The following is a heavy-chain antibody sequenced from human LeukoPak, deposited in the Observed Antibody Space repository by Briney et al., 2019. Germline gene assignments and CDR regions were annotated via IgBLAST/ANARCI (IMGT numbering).Heavy chain of an antibody. CDR3: AKNGVSGTTDSGFDY. CDR2: ISGSGAST. D-gene: IGHD1-7*01. Sequence: PGGSLRLSCAASGFTFSSYAMSWVRQAPGKGLEWVSAISGSGASTYYADSVKGRFTISRDISKNTLYLQMNSLRAEDTAVYFCAKNGVSGTTDSGFDYWGQGTLVTVSS. J-gene: IGHJ4*02. V-gene: IGHV3-23*01. CDR1: GFTFSSYA.